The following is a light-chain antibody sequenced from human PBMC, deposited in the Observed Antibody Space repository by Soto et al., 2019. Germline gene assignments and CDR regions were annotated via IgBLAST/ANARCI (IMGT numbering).Light chain of an antibody. CDR2: AAS. CDR3: QQTTSFPLT. Sequence: DIQMTQSPSFVSASVGDRVTITCRASQGISSWLAWCQHKPGRAPKLLIHAASSLESGAPSRFSGSGSGTDFTLTISSLQPEDFATYSCQQTTSFPLTFGGGTKVEIK. CDR1: QGISSW. J-gene: IGKJ4*01. V-gene: IGKV1-12*01.